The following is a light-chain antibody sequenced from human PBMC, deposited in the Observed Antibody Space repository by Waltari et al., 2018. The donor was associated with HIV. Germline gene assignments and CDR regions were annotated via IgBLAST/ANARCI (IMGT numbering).Light chain of an antibody. J-gene: IGKJ3*01. CDR3: QQYYSTPFT. CDR2: AAS. V-gene: IGKV1-NL1*01. CDR1: QGISNS. Sequence: DIQMTQSPSSLSASVGDRVTITSRASQGISNSLAWYQQKPGKAPKLLLYAASRLESGVPSMCSGSGSGTDYTLTISSLQPEDFATYYCQQYYSTPFTFGPGTKVDIK.